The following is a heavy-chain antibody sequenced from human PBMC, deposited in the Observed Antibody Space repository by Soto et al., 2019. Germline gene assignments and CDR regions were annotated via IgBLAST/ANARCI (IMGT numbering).Heavy chain of an antibody. CDR1: GFSFGTYV. D-gene: IGHD3-22*01. CDR2: ISGSGGRV. Sequence: EVQLLESGGGMVEPRGSLKLFCAASGFSFGTYVMNWVRQAPGKGLEWVSGISGSGGRVYSADSVKGRFTISRDNSRNTLYLQMNSLRDEDTAIYYCAMTRLYDTGTNDYHRDALDIWGQGTQVTVSS. J-gene: IGHJ3*02. V-gene: IGHV3-23*01. CDR3: AMTRLYDTGTNDYHRDALDI.